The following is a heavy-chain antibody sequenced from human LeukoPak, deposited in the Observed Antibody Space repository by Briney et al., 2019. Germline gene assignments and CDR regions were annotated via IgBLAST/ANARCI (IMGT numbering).Heavy chain of an antibody. V-gene: IGHV4-59*01. CDR3: ASGTDGYNPSFFDY. CDR2: IYYSGST. J-gene: IGHJ4*02. D-gene: IGHD5-24*01. CDR1: GGSISSYY. Sequence: SETLSLTCTVSGGSISSYYWSWIRQPPGKGLGWIGYIYYSGSTNYNPSLKSQVTISVDTSKNQFSLKLSSVTAADTAVYYCASGTDGYNPSFFDYWGQGTLVTVSS.